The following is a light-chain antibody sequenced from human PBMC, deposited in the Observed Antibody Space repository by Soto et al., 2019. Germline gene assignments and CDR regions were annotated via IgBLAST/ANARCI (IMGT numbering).Light chain of an antibody. CDR2: EVS. CDR1: NSDVGSYNR. J-gene: IGLJ1*01. V-gene: IGLV2-18*02. Sequence: QSVLTQPPSVSGSPGQSVTISCTGTNSDVGSYNRVSWYQQPPGTAPKLMIYEVSNRPSGVPDRFSGSKSGNTASLTISGLQAEDEADYYCSSYASSSTSVFGTGTKLTV. CDR3: SSYASSSTSV.